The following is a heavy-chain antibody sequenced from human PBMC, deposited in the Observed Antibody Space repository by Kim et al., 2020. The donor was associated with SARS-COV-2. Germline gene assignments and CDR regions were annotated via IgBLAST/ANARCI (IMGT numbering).Heavy chain of an antibody. V-gene: IGHV3-20*04. CDR1: GFTFDDYG. D-gene: IGHD2-2*01. CDR2: IKRNGEST. J-gene: IGHJ4*02. CDR3: GQGFYQGPFDF. Sequence: GGSLRLSCAASGFTFDDYGMSWVRKAPGQGLEWVSGIKRNGESTGYADSVKGRLTISRDNAKNSLYLQMDSLRVDDTALYYCGQGFYQGPFDFWGQGTLVTVSS.